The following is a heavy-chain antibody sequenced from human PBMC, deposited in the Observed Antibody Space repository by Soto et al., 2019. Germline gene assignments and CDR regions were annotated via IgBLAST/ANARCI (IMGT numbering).Heavy chain of an antibody. CDR3: ARVEAVAGLYNYHGLDV. CDR2: IVPIFGTT. V-gene: IGHV1-69*12. CDR1: GGTFSNYA. D-gene: IGHD6-19*01. Sequence: QVQLVQSGAEVKKPGSSVKVSCKVSGGTFSNYAIDWVRLAPGHGLEWMGGIVPIFGTTYYTQKFQGRAKIIADDSTTTAYLEMSSLRSEVTAIYYCARVEAVAGLYNYHGLDVWGQGAAVTVSS. J-gene: IGHJ6*02.